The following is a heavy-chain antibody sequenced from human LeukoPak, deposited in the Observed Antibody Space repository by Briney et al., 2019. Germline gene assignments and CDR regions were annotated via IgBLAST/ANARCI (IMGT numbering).Heavy chain of an antibody. CDR3: ATLYTSGWFVDY. Sequence: SETLSLTCTVSGASVSSGGHYWTWIRQHPGKGLEWIGYINYNWKTYYNPSLKSRVVISLDASKNQFSLNLSSVTAADTAIYYCATLYTSGWFVDYWGQGILVTVSS. V-gene: IGHV4-31*03. J-gene: IGHJ4*02. CDR1: GASVSSGGHY. D-gene: IGHD6-19*01. CDR2: INYNWKT.